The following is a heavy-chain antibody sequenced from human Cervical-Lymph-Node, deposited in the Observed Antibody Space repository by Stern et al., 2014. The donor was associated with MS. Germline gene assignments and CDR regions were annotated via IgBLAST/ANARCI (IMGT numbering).Heavy chain of an antibody. V-gene: IGHV4-61*02. CDR3: ARGNYDVLTDNGGHGFDI. Sequence: QLQLQESGPGLVKPSQTLSLTCTVSGGSISSGNYYWSWIRQPAGEGLEWIGRIYSSGSTQYNPPLKSRVTISADTSTNQFSLRLSFVTAADTAVYYCARGNYDVLTDNGGHGFDIWGQGTMVTVSS. J-gene: IGHJ3*02. CDR1: GGSISSGNYY. CDR2: IYSSGST. D-gene: IGHD3-9*01.